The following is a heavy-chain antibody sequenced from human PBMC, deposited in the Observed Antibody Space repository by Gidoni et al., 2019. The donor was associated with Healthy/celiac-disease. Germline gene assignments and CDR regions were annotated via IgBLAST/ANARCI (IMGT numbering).Heavy chain of an antibody. J-gene: IGHJ4*02. Sequence: QLQLQESAPGLVKPSETLSLTCTVSGGSISSISYYWGWIRQPPGKGLEWIGSSYYSGSTYYNPSLKSRVTISVDTSKNQFSLKLSSVTAADTAVYYCASGAGDFGYWGQGTLVTVSS. V-gene: IGHV4-39*07. CDR2: SYYSGST. CDR3: ASGAGDFGY. D-gene: IGHD1-26*01. CDR1: GGSISSISYY.